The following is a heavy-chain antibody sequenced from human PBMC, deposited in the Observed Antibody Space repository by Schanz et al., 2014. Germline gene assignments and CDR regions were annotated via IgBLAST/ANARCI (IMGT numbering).Heavy chain of an antibody. J-gene: IGHJ4*02. CDR3: ARHGFTSGWASFDY. CDR2: ISNDGSYK. CDR1: GFTLSLYA. D-gene: IGHD6-19*01. V-gene: IGHV3-30*04. Sequence: VQLVESGGGVVQPGRSLRLSCAASGFTLSLYAMHWVRQAPGKGLEWVTVISNDGSYKYYGDSVKGRFTISRDNSKNTLYLQMNSLTIEDTAVYYCARHGFTSGWASFDYWGQGTLVTVSS.